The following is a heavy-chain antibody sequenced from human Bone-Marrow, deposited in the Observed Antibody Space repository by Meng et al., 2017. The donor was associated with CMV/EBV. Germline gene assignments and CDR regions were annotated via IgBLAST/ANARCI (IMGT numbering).Heavy chain of an antibody. Sequence: GGSLRLSCAASGFTFSSYAMHWVRQAPGKGLEWVSAISGGGDGTSYADSVKGRFTISRDNSKNTLYLQMNSLRAEDTAIYYCGKAIYCSGISCSRGWFDPWGQGTRVTGSS. CDR2: ISGGGDGT. V-gene: IGHV3-23*01. J-gene: IGHJ5*02. D-gene: IGHD2-2*01. CDR3: GKAIYCSGISCSRGWFDP. CDR1: GFTFSSYA.